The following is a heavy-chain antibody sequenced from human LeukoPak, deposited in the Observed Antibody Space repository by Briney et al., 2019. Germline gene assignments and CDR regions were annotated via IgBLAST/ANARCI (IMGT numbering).Heavy chain of an antibody. CDR3: AKEAGYSGYDYPDY. Sequence: GGSLRLSCAASGFTFSSYAMSWVRQAPGKGLEWVSGISGSAHSTYYADSVQGRFTISRDNSKNTLYLQMNSLRAEDTAVYYCAKEAGYSGYDYPDYWGQGTLVTVSS. V-gene: IGHV3-23*01. D-gene: IGHD5-12*01. CDR1: GFTFSSYA. J-gene: IGHJ4*02. CDR2: ISGSAHST.